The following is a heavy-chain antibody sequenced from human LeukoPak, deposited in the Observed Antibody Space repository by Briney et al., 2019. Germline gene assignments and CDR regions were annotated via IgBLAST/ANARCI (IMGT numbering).Heavy chain of an antibody. J-gene: IGHJ4*02. CDR3: AKEKRWLQSRPFDS. CDR2: ISYDGSNK. V-gene: IGHV3-30*18. D-gene: IGHD5-24*01. Sequence: PGGSLRLSCAASGFTFSSYGMHWVRQAPGKGLERVAVISYDGSNKYYADSVKGRFTISRDNSKNTLYLQMNSLRVEDTAIYYCAKEKRWLQSRPFDSWGQGSLITVS. CDR1: GFTFSSYG.